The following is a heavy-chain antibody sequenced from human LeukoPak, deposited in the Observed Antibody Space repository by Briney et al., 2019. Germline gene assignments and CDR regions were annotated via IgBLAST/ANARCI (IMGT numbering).Heavy chain of an antibody. V-gene: IGHV4-34*01. CDR2: INHSGST. D-gene: IGHD4-11*01. CDR3: ARVQYNYYYKDV. Sequence: SETLSLTCAVYGGSFSGYYWSWIRQPPGKGLEWIGEINHSGSTNYNPSLKSRVTISVDTSKNQFSLKLSSVTAADTAVYYCARVQYNYYYKDVWGKGTTVTVSS. J-gene: IGHJ6*03. CDR1: GGSFSGYY.